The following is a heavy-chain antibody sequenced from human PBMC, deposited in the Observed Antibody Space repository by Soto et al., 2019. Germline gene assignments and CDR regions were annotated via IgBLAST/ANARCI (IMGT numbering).Heavy chain of an antibody. CDR2: IIPIFGTA. D-gene: IGHD5-12*01. CDR1: GGTFSSYA. Sequence: SVKVSCKASGGTFSSYAISWVRQAPGQGLEWMGGIIPIFGTANYAQKFQGRVTITADESTSTAYMELSSLRSEDTAVYYCARDPETHIVATIEDYWGQGTLVTVSS. J-gene: IGHJ4*02. V-gene: IGHV1-69*13. CDR3: ARDPETHIVATIEDY.